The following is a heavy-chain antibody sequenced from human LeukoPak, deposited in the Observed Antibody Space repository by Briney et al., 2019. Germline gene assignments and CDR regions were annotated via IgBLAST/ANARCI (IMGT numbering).Heavy chain of an antibody. Sequence: SETLSLTCTVSGGSISSYYWSWIRQPPGKGLEWIGYIYYSGSTNYNPSLKSRVTISVDTSKNQFSLKLSSVTAADTAVYYCARDMNYMDVWGKGTSVTVSS. CDR2: IYYSGST. CDR3: ARDMNYMDV. V-gene: IGHV4-59*01. CDR1: GGSISSYY. D-gene: IGHD3-16*01. J-gene: IGHJ6*03.